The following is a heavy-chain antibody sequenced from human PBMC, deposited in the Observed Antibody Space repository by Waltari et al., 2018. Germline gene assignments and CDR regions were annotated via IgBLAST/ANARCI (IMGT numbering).Heavy chain of an antibody. CDR3: ARGGGRLHDRWFDP. Sequence: QVQLVQSGAEVKKPGSSVKVSCKAPGGTFRSYAISWVRPAPGQGLEWMGGIIPIFGTANYAQKFQGRVTITADESTSTAYMELSSLRSEDTAVYYCARGGGRLHDRWFDPWGQGTLVTVSS. V-gene: IGHV1-69*01. J-gene: IGHJ5*02. CDR2: IIPIFGTA. CDR1: GGTFRSYA. D-gene: IGHD4-4*01.